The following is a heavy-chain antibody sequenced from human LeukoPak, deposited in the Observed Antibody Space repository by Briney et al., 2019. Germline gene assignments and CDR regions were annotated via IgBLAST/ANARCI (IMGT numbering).Heavy chain of an antibody. D-gene: IGHD3-3*01. Sequence: SETLSLTCIVSGDSISNSGWSWGWIRQPPGKGLEWIGTMPYDENVADKGTPSYNPSLRSRVTISADTSKNQFSLKVNSVTAADTASYYCARLTLTGVGGRGWFDSWGQGTLVIVSS. CDR2: MPYDENVADKGTP. CDR3: ARLTLTGVGGRGWFDS. CDR1: GDSISNSGWS. J-gene: IGHJ5*01. V-gene: IGHV4-39*01.